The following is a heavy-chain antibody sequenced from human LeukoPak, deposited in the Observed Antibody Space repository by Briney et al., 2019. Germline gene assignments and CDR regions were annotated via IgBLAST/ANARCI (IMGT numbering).Heavy chain of an antibody. CDR2: IDPSDSYT. V-gene: IGHV5-10-1*01. J-gene: IGHJ5*02. CDR1: GYSFITYW. CDR3: AGTGYCSSTSCYSWFDP. Sequence: GESLKISCKGSGYSFITYWINWVRQMPGKGLEWMGRIDPSDSYTNYSPSFQGHVTISADKSISTAYLQWSSLKASDTATYYCAGTGYCSSTSCYSWFDPWGQGTLVTVSS. D-gene: IGHD2-2*01.